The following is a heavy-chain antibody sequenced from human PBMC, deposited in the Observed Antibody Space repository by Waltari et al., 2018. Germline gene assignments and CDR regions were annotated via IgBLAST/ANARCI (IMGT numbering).Heavy chain of an antibody. V-gene: IGHV2-5*01. CDR1: GFSLTTSGVV. D-gene: IGHD2-21*01. J-gene: IGHJ5*01. Sequence: QITLKESGPTLVKPTQTLTLTCAFSGFSLTTSGVVVGWIRQPPGKALEWLALIYGNDDKRYSPSLKTRLTITRDTSKNQVVLTMTNMDPVDTATYYCAHRVLWRFDSWGQGTLVTVSS. CDR3: AHRVLWRFDS. CDR2: IYGNDDK.